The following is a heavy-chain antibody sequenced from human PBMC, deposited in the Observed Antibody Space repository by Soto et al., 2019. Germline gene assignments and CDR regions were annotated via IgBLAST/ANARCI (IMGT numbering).Heavy chain of an antibody. CDR1: GGSFSGYY. D-gene: IGHD3-10*01. V-gene: IGHV4-34*01. Sequence: SETLSLTCAVYGGSFSGYYWSWIRQPPGKGLEWIGEINHSGSTNYNPSLKSRVTISVDTSKNQFSLKLSSVTAADTAVYYCARASYYYGSGSYLFDYWGQGTLVTVSS. CDR2: INHSGST. J-gene: IGHJ4*02. CDR3: ARASYYYGSGSYLFDY.